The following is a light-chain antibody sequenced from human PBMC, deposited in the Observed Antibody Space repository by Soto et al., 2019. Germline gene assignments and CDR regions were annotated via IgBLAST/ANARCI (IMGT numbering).Light chain of an antibody. J-gene: IGKJ1*01. CDR2: ATS. CDR3: HQSYNTLRT. CDR1: QRISTS. V-gene: IGKV1-39*01. Sequence: DIQMTQSPSSLSASVGDRVSITCRASQRISTSLNWYQQKLGKAPRLLIYATSRLQSGVPSRFSGSGSGTDFTLTISSLQPEDFAIYYCHQSYNTLRTFGQGTKVDIK.